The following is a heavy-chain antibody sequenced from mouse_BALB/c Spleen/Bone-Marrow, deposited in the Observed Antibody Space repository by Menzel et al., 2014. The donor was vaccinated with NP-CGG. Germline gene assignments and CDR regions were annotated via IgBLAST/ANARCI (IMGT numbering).Heavy chain of an antibody. CDR3: ASRGYAMDY. Sequence: VQGVESGAELMKPGASVKISCKATGYTFSSYWIEWIKQRPGHGLEWIGETLPGSGSSNYNEKFKGKATFTADTSSNTAYMQLSSLKSEDSAVYYCASRGYAMDYWGQGTSVTVSS. CDR1: GYTFSSYW. V-gene: IGHV1-9*01. CDR2: TLPGSGSS. J-gene: IGHJ4*01.